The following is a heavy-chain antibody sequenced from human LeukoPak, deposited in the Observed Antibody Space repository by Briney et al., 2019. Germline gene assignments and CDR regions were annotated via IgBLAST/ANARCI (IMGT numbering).Heavy chain of an antibody. D-gene: IGHD3-10*01. CDR3: AGFTFFRGVITLDY. Sequence: SETLSLTCSVSGGSFTNYYWSWIRQSPEKGLEWIAYIFYTGSTNYNPSLKSRVTISLDTSKNQFSLKLSSVTAADTAVYSCAGFTFFRGVITLDYWGQGTLVTVSS. V-gene: IGHV4-59*08. J-gene: IGHJ4*02. CDR2: IFYTGST. CDR1: GGSFTNYY.